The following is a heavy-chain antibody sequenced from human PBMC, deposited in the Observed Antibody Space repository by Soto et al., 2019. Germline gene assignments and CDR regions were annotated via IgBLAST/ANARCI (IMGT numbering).Heavy chain of an antibody. J-gene: IGHJ4*01. CDR2: ISGSGGST. CDR1: GFTFSSYA. Sequence: GGSLRLSRAASGFTFSSYAMSWARQAPGKGLEWVSAISGSGGSTYYAYAVKGKFTISRDNSKNTVYLQMNSLRAKDTAVYYCAKERDKLEARTHFDYWGQGTLVTVSS. CDR3: AKERDKLEARTHFDY. V-gene: IGHV3-23*01. D-gene: IGHD6-6*01.